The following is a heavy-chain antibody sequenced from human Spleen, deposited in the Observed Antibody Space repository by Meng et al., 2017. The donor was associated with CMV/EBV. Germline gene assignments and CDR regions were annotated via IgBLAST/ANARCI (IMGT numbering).Heavy chain of an antibody. CDR1: GFRFSSYA. Sequence: EVQLVESGGGWVKPGGSMRLSCAASGFRFSSYAMSWVRQAPGKGLEWVSTITGSGGSTYYADSVKGRFTISRDNSKNTLYLQMNSLRAEDTAVYYCAKEMATTTGFDYWGQGTLVTVSS. V-gene: IGHV3-23*04. J-gene: IGHJ4*02. CDR3: AKEMATTTGFDY. CDR2: ITGSGGST. D-gene: IGHD5-24*01.